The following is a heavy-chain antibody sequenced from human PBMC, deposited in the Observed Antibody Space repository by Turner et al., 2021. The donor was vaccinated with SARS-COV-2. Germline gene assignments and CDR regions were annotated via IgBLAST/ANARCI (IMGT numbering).Heavy chain of an antibody. J-gene: IGHJ6*02. CDR1: GFSFSIYE. Sequence: EVQLVEAGGGLVQTGGSLRRSCAASGFSFSIYELNWVRQAPGKVLAWVSYISSSGSTIYYADSVKRRFTISRDNAKNSLYLQMNSLRAEDTAVYYCARYVWATTYNYYYGMDVWGQGTTVTVSS. CDR3: ARYVWATTYNYYYGMDV. V-gene: IGHV3-48*03. D-gene: IGHD1-26*01. CDR2: ISSSGSTI.